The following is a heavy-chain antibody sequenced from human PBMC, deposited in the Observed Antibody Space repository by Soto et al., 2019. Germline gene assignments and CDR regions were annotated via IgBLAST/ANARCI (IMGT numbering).Heavy chain of an antibody. J-gene: IGHJ3*02. D-gene: IGHD2-2*01. CDR1: GGSISSGDYY. CDR2: IYYSGST. Sequence: TSATLSLTCTVSGGSISSGDYYWSWIRQPPGKGLEWIGYIYYSGSTYYNPSLKSRVTISVDTSKNQFSLKLSSVTAADTAAYYCAMDRIKPVGSCSSTRCSQGDDAFDTWAHGTMVTVSS. CDR3: AMDRIKPVGSCSSTRCSQGDDAFDT. V-gene: IGHV4-30-4*01.